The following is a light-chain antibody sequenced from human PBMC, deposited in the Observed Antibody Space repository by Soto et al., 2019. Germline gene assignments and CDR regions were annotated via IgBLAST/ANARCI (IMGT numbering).Light chain of an antibody. J-gene: IGKJ1*01. CDR1: QSVSRSY. CDR3: HHYET. Sequence: EIALPQSPGTLSLSRGDLATLSCRASQSVSRSYLGWYQQKPGQAPRLLMYGASIRAAGVPDRFSGSGSGTEFTLTISRLEPEDFTVYYCHHYETFGQGTKV. CDR2: GAS. V-gene: IGKV3-20*01.